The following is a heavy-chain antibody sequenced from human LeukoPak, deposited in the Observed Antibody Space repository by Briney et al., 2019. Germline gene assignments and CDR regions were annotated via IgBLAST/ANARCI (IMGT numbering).Heavy chain of an antibody. CDR2: INHSGST. J-gene: IGHJ4*02. D-gene: IGHD2-15*01. CDR3: ARGVGRREVVVAAEAEGFDY. V-gene: IGHV4-34*01. Sequence: PSETLSLTCAVYGGSFSGYYWSWIRQPPGKGLEWIGEINHSGSTNYNPSLKSRVTISVDTSKNQFSLKLSSVTAADTAVYYCARGVGRREVVVAAEAEGFDYWGQGTLVTVSS. CDR1: GGSFSGYY.